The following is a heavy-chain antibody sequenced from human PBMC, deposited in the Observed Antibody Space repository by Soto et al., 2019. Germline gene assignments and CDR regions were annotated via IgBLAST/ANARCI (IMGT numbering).Heavy chain of an antibody. D-gene: IGHD6-13*01. CDR1: GFTFSNYA. J-gene: IGHJ4*02. CDR3: ANPPLTAAVFAY. CDR2: ITGSGGGT. Sequence: EVQLLESGGGLVQPGGSLRLSCAASGFTFSNYAMTWVRQAPGKGLEWVSVITGSGGGTYFVDSVKGRFTISRDNSKNTCDLQLNTRGAEDTAVYYCANPPLTAAVFAYWGQGTLVPVPS. V-gene: IGHV3-23*01.